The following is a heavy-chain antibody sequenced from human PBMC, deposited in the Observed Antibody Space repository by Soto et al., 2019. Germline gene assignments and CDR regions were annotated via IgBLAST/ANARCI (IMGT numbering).Heavy chain of an antibody. D-gene: IGHD3-16*02. CDR1: GGSVSSGSYY. CDR3: ARDLRSPYYDYVWGSYRHYGLRLDYYGMDV. J-gene: IGHJ6*02. CDR2: IYYSGST. V-gene: IGHV4-61*01. Sequence: QVQLQESGPGLVKPSETLSLTCTVSGGSVSSGSYYWSWIRQPPGKGLEWIGYIYYSGSTNYNPSLKSRVTISVDTSKNQFSLKLSSVTAADTAVYYCARDLRSPYYDYVWGSYRHYGLRLDYYGMDVWGQGTTVTVSS.